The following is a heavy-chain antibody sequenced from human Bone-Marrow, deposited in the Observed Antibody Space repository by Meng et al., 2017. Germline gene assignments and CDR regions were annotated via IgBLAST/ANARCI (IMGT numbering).Heavy chain of an antibody. J-gene: IGHJ6*02. CDR1: GGSFSGYY. Sequence: SETLSLTCAVYGGSFSGYYWSWIRQPPGKGLEWIGEINHSGSTNYNPSLKSRVTTSVDTSKNQFSLKLSSVTAADTAVYYCARFRRRHYLPTYGMDVWGQGTTVTVSS. V-gene: IGHV4-34*01. D-gene: IGHD1-26*01. CDR2: INHSGST. CDR3: ARFRRRHYLPTYGMDV.